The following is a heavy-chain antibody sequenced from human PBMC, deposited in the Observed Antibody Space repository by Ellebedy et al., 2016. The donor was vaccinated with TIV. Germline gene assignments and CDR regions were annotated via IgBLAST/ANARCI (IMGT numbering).Heavy chain of an antibody. CDR3: ARDDLEDFWSGYPDY. CDR2: INPNSGGT. V-gene: IGHV1-2*04. J-gene: IGHJ4*02. D-gene: IGHD3-3*01. CDR1: GYTFTGYY. Sequence: AASVKVSCKASGYTFTGYYMHWVRQAPGQGLEWMGWINPNSGGTNYAQKFQGWVTMTRDTSMSTVYMELSSLRSEDTAVYYCARDDLEDFWSGYPDYWGQGTLVTVSS.